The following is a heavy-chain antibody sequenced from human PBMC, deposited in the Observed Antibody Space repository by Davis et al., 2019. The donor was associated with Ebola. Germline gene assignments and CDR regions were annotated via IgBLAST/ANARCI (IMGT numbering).Heavy chain of an antibody. Sequence: PGGSLRLSCAASGFTFSSYWISWVRQTPVKGLEWVANIKPDGSEKYYVDSMKGRFTISRDRSKNTLHLQMNSLRAEDTAVYYCATDRNWDFDYWGQGTLVTVSS. V-gene: IGHV3-7*01. D-gene: IGHD7-27*01. J-gene: IGHJ4*02. CDR3: ATDRNWDFDY. CDR2: IKPDGSEK. CDR1: GFTFSSYW.